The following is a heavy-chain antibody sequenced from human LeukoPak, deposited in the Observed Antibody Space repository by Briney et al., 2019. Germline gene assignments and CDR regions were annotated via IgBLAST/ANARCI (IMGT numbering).Heavy chain of an antibody. CDR3: ARTIRSSWYSYWVY. Sequence: GGSLRLSCAASGFTFSSYWMSWVRQAPGKGLEWVANIKQDGSEKYYVDSVKGRFTISRDNAKNSLYLQMNSLRAEDTAVYYCARTIRSSWYSYWVYWGQGTLVTVSS. V-gene: IGHV3-7*01. D-gene: IGHD6-13*01. CDR2: IKQDGSEK. J-gene: IGHJ4*02. CDR1: GFTFSSYW.